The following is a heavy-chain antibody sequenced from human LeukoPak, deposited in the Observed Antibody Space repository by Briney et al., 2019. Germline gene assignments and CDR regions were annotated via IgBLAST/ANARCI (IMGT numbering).Heavy chain of an antibody. CDR2: IYSGGNT. D-gene: IGHD3-10*02. CDR3: ARVGIVRGVFGY. CDR1: GFTVSSNS. Sequence: PGGSLRLSCTVSGFTVSSNSWSWVRQAPGKGLEWVSFIYSGGNTHYSDSVKGRFTISRDNSKNTLYLQMISLRAEDTAVYYCARVGIVRGVFGYWGQGTLVTVSS. V-gene: IGHV3-53*01. J-gene: IGHJ4*02.